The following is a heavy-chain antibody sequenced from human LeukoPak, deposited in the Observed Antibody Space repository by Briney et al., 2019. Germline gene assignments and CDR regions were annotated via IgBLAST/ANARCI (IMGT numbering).Heavy chain of an antibody. CDR1: GGSISSGDYY. V-gene: IGHV4-30-4*01. CDR3: ARDHLCSGGSCHSDP. Sequence: SETLSLTCTVSGGSISSGDYYWSWIRQPPGKGLEWIGYIYYSGSTYYNPSLKSRVTISVDTSKNQFSLKLSSVTAADTAVYYCARDHLCSGGSCHSDPWGQGTLVTVSS. CDR2: IYYSGST. D-gene: IGHD2-15*01. J-gene: IGHJ5*02.